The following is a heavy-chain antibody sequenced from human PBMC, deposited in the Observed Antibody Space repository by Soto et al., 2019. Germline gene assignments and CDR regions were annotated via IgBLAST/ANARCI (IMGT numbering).Heavy chain of an antibody. CDR3: ARGCSSTSCPVFIDYYYGMDV. J-gene: IGHJ6*02. D-gene: IGHD2-2*01. V-gene: IGHV1-69*01. CDR1: GGTFSSYA. CDR2: IIPIFGTA. Sequence: QVQLVQSGAEVKKPGSSVKVSCKASGGTFSSYAISWVRQAPGQGLEWMGGIIPIFGTANYAQKFQGRVTITADESKSTAYMELSSLRSEDTAVYYCARGCSSTSCPVFIDYYYGMDVWGQGTTVTVSS.